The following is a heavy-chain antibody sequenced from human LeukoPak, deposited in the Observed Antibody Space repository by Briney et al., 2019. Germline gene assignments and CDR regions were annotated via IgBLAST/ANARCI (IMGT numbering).Heavy chain of an antibody. D-gene: IGHD6-19*01. CDR2: IKSKIDGGAT. V-gene: IGHV3-15*07. J-gene: IGHJ3*01. Sequence: GGSLRLSCAASGSTFSNDWMNWVRQAPGKGLEWVGRIKSKIDGGATDYAAPVKGRFTISRDDSKNTLYLQMNSLKTEDTAVYYCTTGGNVFVAGTRAFDLWGQGTMVTVSS. CDR1: GSTFSNDW. CDR3: TTGGNVFVAGTRAFDL.